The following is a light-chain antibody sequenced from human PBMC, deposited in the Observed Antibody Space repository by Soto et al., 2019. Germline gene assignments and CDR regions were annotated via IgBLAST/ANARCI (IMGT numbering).Light chain of an antibody. Sequence: QSGLTQPTSVSLSLGQSITIYCSGNSNDIGAYDYVSWYQQHPGKAPRLLIHGVRNRPPGISSRFSASKSGLTASLTISGLRAEDEADYYCTSFTTSRFYVFGPGTKV. CDR2: GVR. CDR3: TSFTTSRFYV. CDR1: SNDIGAYDY. J-gene: IGLJ1*01. V-gene: IGLV2-14*01.